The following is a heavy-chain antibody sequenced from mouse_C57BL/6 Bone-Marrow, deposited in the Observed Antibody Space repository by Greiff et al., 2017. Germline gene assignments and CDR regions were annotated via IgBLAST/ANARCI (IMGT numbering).Heavy chain of an antibody. CDR2: IYIGNGYT. Sequence: EVKLQESGTVLARPGASVKMSCKTSGYTFTSYWMHWVKQRPGQGLEWIGYIYIGNGYTEYNEKFKGKDTLTSDTSSSTAYMQLSSLTSEDSAIYFCARSRFYWYFDVWGTGTTVTVSS. J-gene: IGHJ1*03. CDR3: ARSRFYWYFDV. V-gene: IGHV1-58*01. CDR1: GYTFTSYW.